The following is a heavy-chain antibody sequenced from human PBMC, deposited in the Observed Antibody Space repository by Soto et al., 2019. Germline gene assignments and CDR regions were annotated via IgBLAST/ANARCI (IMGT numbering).Heavy chain of an antibody. D-gene: IGHD2-15*01. J-gene: IGHJ4*02. CDR2: IYYSGST. V-gene: IGHV4-39*02. Sequence: SETLSLTCTVSGGSISSSSYYWGWIRQPPGKGLEWIGSIYYSGSTYYNPSLKSRVTISVDTSKNQFSLKLSSVTAADTAVYYCARDLGGWPDYWGQGTLVTVSS. CDR3: ARDLGGWPDY. CDR1: GGSISSSSYY.